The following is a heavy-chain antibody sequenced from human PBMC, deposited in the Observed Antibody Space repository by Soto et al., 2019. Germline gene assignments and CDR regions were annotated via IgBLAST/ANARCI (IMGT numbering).Heavy chain of an antibody. J-gene: IGHJ4*02. CDR2: IYHSGST. CDR3: ARGPPLGF. Sequence: SEALSVTCAGSGGLMSRGGYFWSWIRQPPGKGLECIGYIYHSGSTYYNPSLKSRVTISVDRSKNQFSLKLSSVTAADTAVYYCARGPPLGFWGQGTLVIVS. V-gene: IGHV4-30-2*01. CDR1: GGLMSRGGYF.